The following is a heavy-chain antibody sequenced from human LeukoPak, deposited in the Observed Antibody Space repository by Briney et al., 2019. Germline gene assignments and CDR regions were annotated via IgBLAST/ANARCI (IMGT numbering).Heavy chain of an antibody. Sequence: SETLSLTCTVSGGSISSYYWSWIRQPPGKGLEWIGYIYYSGSTNYNPSLKSRVTISVDTSKNQFSLKLSSVTAADTAVYYCARVGTLSDAFDIWGQGTMVTVSS. CDR2: IYYSGST. J-gene: IGHJ3*02. V-gene: IGHV4-59*01. D-gene: IGHD1-1*01. CDR1: GGSISSYY. CDR3: ARVGTLSDAFDI.